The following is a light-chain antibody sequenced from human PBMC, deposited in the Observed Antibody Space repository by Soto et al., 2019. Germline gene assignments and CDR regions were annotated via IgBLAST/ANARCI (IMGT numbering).Light chain of an antibody. CDR2: EGS. J-gene: IGLJ1*01. CDR3: CSYAGTSTYV. V-gene: IGLV2-23*01. CDR1: TSDVGSYNQ. Sequence: QSALTQPASVSGSPGQSIIISCTGTTSDVGSYNQVSWYQHHPGKAPKLMIYEGSKRPSGVSNRFSGSKSGNTASLTISGLQAEDEADYHCCSYAGTSTYVFGTGTKVTVL.